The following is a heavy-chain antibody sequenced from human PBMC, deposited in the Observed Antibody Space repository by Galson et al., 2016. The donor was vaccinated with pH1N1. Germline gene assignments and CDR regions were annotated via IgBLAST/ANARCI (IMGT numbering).Heavy chain of an antibody. J-gene: IGHJ4*02. CDR3: ARERPYDFWGGYFDS. Sequence: SVKVSCKVSGYSLTDLSMHWVRQAPGKGLEWMGGFDPEDGEIIYAPKFQGRVTMTEDTSTDTAYMELSSLRSEDTAVYYCARERPYDFWGGYFDSWGQGILVTVSS. CDR2: FDPEDGEI. CDR1: GYSLTDLS. D-gene: IGHD3-3*01. V-gene: IGHV1-24*01.